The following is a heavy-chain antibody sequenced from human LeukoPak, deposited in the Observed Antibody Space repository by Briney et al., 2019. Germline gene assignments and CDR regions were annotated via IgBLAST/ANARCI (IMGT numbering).Heavy chain of an antibody. V-gene: IGHV1-2*02. CDR3: ARDPEVRGEIRDDP. CDR2: INPNSGGT. J-gene: IGHJ5*02. Sequence: EASVKVSCKTSGYTFTGYYMHWVRQAPGQGLEWMGWINPNSGGTNYARKFQGRVTMTRDTSISTAYMELSRLRSDDTAVYYCARDPEVRGEIRDDPWGQGTLVTVSS. D-gene: IGHD3-10*01. CDR1: GYTFTGYY.